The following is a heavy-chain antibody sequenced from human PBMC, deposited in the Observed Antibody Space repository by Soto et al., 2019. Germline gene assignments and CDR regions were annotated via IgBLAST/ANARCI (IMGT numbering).Heavy chain of an antibody. CDR1: GASISRYY. V-gene: IGHV4-4*08. J-gene: IGHJ6*02. Sequence: SETLSLTCTVSGASISRYYWSWIRQSPGKGLEWIGYLYNTGSTIYNPSLKSRVTMTTDTSTSTAYMELRSLRSDDTAVYYCAREGVAPYYYYGMDVWGQGTPVTVSS. CDR3: AREGVAPYYYYGMDV. D-gene: IGHD5-12*01. CDR2: LYNTGST.